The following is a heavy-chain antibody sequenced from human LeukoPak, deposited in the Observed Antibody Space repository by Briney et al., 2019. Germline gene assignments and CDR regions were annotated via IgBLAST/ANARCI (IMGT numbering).Heavy chain of an antibody. CDR2: IWYDGSNK. CDR1: GFTFSSYG. CDR3: ARERCSGGSCYSSNWFDP. Sequence: GGPLRLSCAASGFTFSSYGMHWVRQAPGKGLEWVAVIWYDGSNKYYADSVKGRFTISRDNSKNTLYLQMNSLRAEDTAVYYCARERCSGGSCYSSNWFDPWGQGTLVTVSS. J-gene: IGHJ5*02. D-gene: IGHD2-15*01. V-gene: IGHV3-33*01.